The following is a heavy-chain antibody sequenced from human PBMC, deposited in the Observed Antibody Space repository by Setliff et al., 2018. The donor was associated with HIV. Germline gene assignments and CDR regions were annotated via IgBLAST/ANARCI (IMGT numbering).Heavy chain of an antibody. CDR3: ARQPYPHLYDYMDV. J-gene: IGHJ6*03. CDR2: LYYSGNT. V-gene: IGHV4-39*01. CDR1: GGSITSSSYY. Sequence: SETLSLTCTVSGGSITSSSYYWGWIRQVPGKGLEWIGSLYYSGNTYYNPSLKSRVTISADKSKNQFSLKLSSVTAADTAVYYCARQPYPHLYDYMDVWGKGTTVTVSS.